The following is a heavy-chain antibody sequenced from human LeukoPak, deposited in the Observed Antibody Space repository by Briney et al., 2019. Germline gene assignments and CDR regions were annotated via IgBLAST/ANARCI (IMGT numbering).Heavy chain of an antibody. J-gene: IGHJ4*02. D-gene: IGHD1-26*01. CDR2: ISGSGGST. Sequence: PGGSLRLSCAASGFIFGGFWMNWVRQAPGKGLEWVSAISGSGGSTYYADSVKGRFTISRDNSKNTLYLQMNSLRAEDTAVYYCAKDGGRGAREIIPRFDYWGQGTLVTVSS. V-gene: IGHV3-23*01. CDR1: GFIFGGFW. CDR3: AKDGGRGAREIIPRFDY.